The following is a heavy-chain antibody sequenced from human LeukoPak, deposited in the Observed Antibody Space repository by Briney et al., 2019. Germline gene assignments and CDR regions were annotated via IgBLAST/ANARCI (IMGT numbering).Heavy chain of an antibody. CDR1: GGSISSGGYY. D-gene: IGHD2-2*02. CDR2: IYYSGST. J-gene: IGHJ4*02. CDR3: ARGPHVVVPAAIGLAAAGPLGY. V-gene: IGHV4-31*03. Sequence: PSETLSLTCTVSGGSISSGGYYWSWIRQHPGKGLEWIGYIYYSGSTYYNPSLKSRVTISVDTSKNQFSLKLSSVTAADTAVYYCARGPHVVVPAAIGLAAAGPLGYWGQGTLVTVSS.